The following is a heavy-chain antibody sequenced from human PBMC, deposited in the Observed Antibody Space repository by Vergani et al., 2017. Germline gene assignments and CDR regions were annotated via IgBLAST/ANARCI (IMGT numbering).Heavy chain of an antibody. J-gene: IGHJ3*02. CDR3: ASSDIVVVPAAGAFDI. CDR2: ISSSSSTI. CDR1: EFTLTSFS. Sequence: EVQLVESGGGLVQPGGPLRLSCAASEFTLTSFSMNWFPQAPGKGLDWVSYISSSSSTIYYADSVKGRFTISRDNAKNSLYLQMNSLRAEDTAVYYCASSDIVVVPAAGAFDIWGQGTMVTVSS. V-gene: IGHV3-48*01. D-gene: IGHD2-2*01.